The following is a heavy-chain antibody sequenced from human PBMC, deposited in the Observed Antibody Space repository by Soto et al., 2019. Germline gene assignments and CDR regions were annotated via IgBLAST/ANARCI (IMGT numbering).Heavy chain of an antibody. CDR2: ISGSGGST. Sequence: GGSPRLSCAASGFTFSSYAMSWVRQAPGKGLEWVSAISGSGGSTYYADSVKGRFTISRDNSKNTLYLQMNSLRAEDTAVYYCAKGTLGYCSGGSCYNAYYFDYWGQGTLVTVSS. CDR3: AKGTLGYCSGGSCYNAYYFDY. CDR1: GFTFSSYA. V-gene: IGHV3-23*01. J-gene: IGHJ4*02. D-gene: IGHD2-15*01.